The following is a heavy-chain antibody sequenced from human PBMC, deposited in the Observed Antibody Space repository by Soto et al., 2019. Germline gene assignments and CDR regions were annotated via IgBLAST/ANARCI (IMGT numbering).Heavy chain of an antibody. CDR2: IIPIFSTA. CDR1: GGTFSNYA. J-gene: IGHJ6*02. CDR3: ATSMVRGSITTFPYYYYGMDV. Sequence: QVQLVQSGAEVKKPGSSVKVSCKASGGTFSNYAISWVRQAPGQGLEWMGGIIPIFSTADYAQKFQARVTITADEATSTAYMELNSLRSEDTAVYYCATSMVRGSITTFPYYYYGMDVWGQGTTVTVSS. D-gene: IGHD3-10*01. V-gene: IGHV1-69*12.